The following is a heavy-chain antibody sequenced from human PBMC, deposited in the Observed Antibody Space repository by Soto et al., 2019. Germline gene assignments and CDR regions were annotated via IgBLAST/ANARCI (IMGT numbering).Heavy chain of an antibody. J-gene: IGHJ5*02. D-gene: IGHD3-10*01. CDR2: IYYSGST. V-gene: IGHV4-61*01. CDR3: ARVATSMVRGVPSWFDP. CDR1: GGSVSSGSYY. Sequence: PSETLSLTCTVSGGSVSSGSYYWSWIRQPPGKGLEWIGYIYYSGSTNYNPSLKSRVTISVDTSKNQFSLKLSSVTAADTAVYYCARVATSMVRGVPSWFDPWGQGTLVTVSS.